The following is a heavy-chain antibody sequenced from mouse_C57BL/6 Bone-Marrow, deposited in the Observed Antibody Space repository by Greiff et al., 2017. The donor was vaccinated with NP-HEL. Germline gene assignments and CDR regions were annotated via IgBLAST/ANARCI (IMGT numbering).Heavy chain of an antibody. J-gene: IGHJ3*01. Sequence: VQLQQSGAELVRPGASVKLSCTASGFNIKDDYMHWVKQRPEQGLEWIGWIDPENGDTEYASKFQGKATITADTSSNTAYLQLSSLTSEDTAVYYCTDGYYTFAYWGQGTLVTVSA. CDR2: IDPENGDT. V-gene: IGHV14-4*01. CDR1: GFNIKDDY. D-gene: IGHD2-3*01. CDR3: TDGYYTFAY.